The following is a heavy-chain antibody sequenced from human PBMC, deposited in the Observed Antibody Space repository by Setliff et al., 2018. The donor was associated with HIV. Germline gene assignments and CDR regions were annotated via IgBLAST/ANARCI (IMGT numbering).Heavy chain of an antibody. J-gene: IGHJ3*02. V-gene: IGHV5-51*01. Sequence: PGESLKISCKGSGYRFTSYWIGWVRQMPGKGLEWMGIIYPGDSDTRYSPSFQGQVTISADKSISTAYLRWSSLKAADTAMYFCARESRNDFWSGYYRTFDIWGQGTMVTVSS. CDR2: IYPGDSDT. CDR1: GYRFTSYW. CDR3: ARESRNDFWSGYYRTFDI. D-gene: IGHD3-3*01.